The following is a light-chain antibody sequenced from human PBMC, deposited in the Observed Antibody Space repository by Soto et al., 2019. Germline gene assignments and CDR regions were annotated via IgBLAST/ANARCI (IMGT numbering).Light chain of an antibody. CDR3: AAWDDSLSGPV. J-gene: IGLJ3*02. CDR2: RNN. V-gene: IGLV1-47*01. CDR1: SSNIGINY. Sequence: QSVLTQPPSASGTPGQRVTISCSGSSSNIGINYVYWYQQLPGTAPKLLIYRNNQRPSGVPDRFSGSQSGTSASLAISGLRSEDDADYYCAAWDDSLSGPVFGGGTQLTVL.